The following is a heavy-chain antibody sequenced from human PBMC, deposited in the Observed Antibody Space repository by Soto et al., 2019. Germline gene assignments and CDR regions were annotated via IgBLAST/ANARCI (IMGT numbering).Heavy chain of an antibody. D-gene: IGHD1-1*01. CDR3: ARVVQGGEAWFSP. CDR1: GYTFSNYG. J-gene: IGHJ5*02. CDR2: ISLYSDGT. Sequence: QVQLVQSGGEVKRPGASVKVSCKTSGYTFSNYGITWVRQAPGQPLEWLGWISLYSDGTNYAQKFQGRGSMTTDTSTTAAYMEMRRLRSDDAAVYYCARVVQGGEAWFSPCGKGTLVTDSS. V-gene: IGHV1-18*01.